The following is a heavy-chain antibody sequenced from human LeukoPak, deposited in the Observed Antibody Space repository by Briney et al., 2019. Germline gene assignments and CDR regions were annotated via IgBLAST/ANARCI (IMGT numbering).Heavy chain of an antibody. J-gene: IGHJ6*03. CDR3: AKDLSSSDYYYMDV. CDR1: GFTFSDYV. D-gene: IGHD6-6*01. Sequence: PGGSLTLSCAASGFTFSDYVMHWVRQAPGKGLEWVSYITSSNTIYYADSVKGRFTISRDNSKNTLYLQMNSLRAEDTAVYYCAKDLSSSDYYYMDVWGKGTTVTVSS. V-gene: IGHV3-69-1*01. CDR2: ITSSNTI.